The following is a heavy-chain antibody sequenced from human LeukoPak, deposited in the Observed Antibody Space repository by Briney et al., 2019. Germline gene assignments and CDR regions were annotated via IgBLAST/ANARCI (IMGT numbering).Heavy chain of an antibody. CDR2: IYPGDSDT. CDR1: GYSFTSYW. J-gene: IGHJ4*02. V-gene: IGHV5-51*01. D-gene: IGHD4-23*01. CDR3: ARLPAMTMVVSLDY. Sequence: GESLKISCKGSGYSFTSYWIGWVRQMPGKGLEWMGIIYPGDSDTRYSPAFQGQVTISADKSISTAYLQWSSLKASDTAMYFCARLPAMTMVVSLDYWGQGTLVTVSS.